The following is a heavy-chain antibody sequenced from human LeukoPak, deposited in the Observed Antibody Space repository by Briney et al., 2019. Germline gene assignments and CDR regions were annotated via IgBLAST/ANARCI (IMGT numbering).Heavy chain of an antibody. CDR1: GFTFSAYA. V-gene: IGHV3-23*01. D-gene: IGHD2-2*01. J-gene: IGHJ4*02. CDR3: AKDSGYCSSTSCRLDY. Sequence: GGSLRLSCEASGFTFSAYAMTWVRQAPGKGLEWVSAISGSGGSTYYADSVKGRFTISRDNSKNTLYLQMNSLRAEDTAVYYCAKDSGYCSSTSCRLDYWGQGTLVTVSS. CDR2: ISGSGGST.